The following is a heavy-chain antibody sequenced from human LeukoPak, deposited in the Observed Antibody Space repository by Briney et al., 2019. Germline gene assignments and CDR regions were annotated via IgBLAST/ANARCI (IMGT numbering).Heavy chain of an antibody. CDR3: ARGKVISTFYYYYYMDV. J-gene: IGHJ6*03. CDR1: GFTFSSYW. V-gene: IGHV3-7*01. D-gene: IGHD3-22*01. Sequence: LGGFLRLSCAASGFTFSSYWMSWVRQAPGKGLEWVANIKQDGSEKYYVDSVKGRFTISRDNAKNSLYLQMNSLRAEDTAVYYCARGKVISTFYYYYYMDVWGKGTTVTVSS. CDR2: IKQDGSEK.